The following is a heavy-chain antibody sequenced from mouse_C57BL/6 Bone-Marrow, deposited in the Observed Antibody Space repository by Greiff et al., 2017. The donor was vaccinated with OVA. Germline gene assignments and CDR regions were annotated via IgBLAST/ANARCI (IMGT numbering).Heavy chain of an antibody. CDR1: GYSITSGYY. J-gene: IGHJ1*03. CDR2: ISYDGSN. Sequence: EVQLQESGPGLVKPSQSLSLTCSVTGYSITSGYYWNWIRQFPGNKLEWMGNISYDGSNNYNPSLKNRISITRDTSKNQFFLKLNSVTTEDTATYYCARDGLYGKGGYFDVWGTGTTVTVSS. V-gene: IGHV3-6*01. D-gene: IGHD1-1*01. CDR3: ARDGLYGKGGYFDV.